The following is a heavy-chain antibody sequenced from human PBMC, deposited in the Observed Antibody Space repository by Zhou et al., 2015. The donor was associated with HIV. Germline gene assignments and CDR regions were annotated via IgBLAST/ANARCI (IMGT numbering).Heavy chain of an antibody. Sequence: QVQLVQSGAEVKKPGSSVKVSCKASGGTFSSYAISWVRQAPGQGLEWMGGIIPIFGTANYAQKFQGRVTITADESTSTAYMELSSLRSEDTAVYYCARHCSSTSCYTKAEYFQHWGQGHPGHRLL. V-gene: IGHV1-69*12. CDR3: ARHCSSTSCYTKAEYFQH. CDR1: GGTFSSYA. J-gene: IGHJ1*01. CDR2: IIPIFGTA. D-gene: IGHD2-2*02.